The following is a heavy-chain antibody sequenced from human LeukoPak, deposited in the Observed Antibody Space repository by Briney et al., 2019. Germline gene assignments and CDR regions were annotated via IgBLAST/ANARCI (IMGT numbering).Heavy chain of an antibody. D-gene: IGHD6-19*01. CDR1: GYTFTGYY. Sequence: ASVKVSCKASGYTFTGYYMHWVRQAPGQGLEWMGGFDPEEGKTIYAQKFQGRVTMTEDKSTDTAYMELSRLKSEGTAVYYCATELAGWATVGKWGQGTLVTVSA. CDR2: FDPEEGKT. CDR3: ATELAGWATVGK. J-gene: IGHJ4*02. V-gene: IGHV1-24*01.